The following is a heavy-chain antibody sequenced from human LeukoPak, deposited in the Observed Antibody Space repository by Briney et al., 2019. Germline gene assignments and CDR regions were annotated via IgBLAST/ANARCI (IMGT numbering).Heavy chain of an antibody. J-gene: IGHJ4*02. Sequence: GGSLRLSCAASGFTFSDYYMSWVRQAPGKGLEWISYISNGSTYTNYADSVKGRFTISRDNGKNSLYLQMNSLTAEDTAVYFCATVYYHSSGYYYGYYFDYWGQGTLVTVSS. CDR2: ISNGSTYT. CDR1: GFTFSDYY. CDR3: ATVYYHSSGYYYGYYFDY. V-gene: IGHV3-11*06. D-gene: IGHD3-22*01.